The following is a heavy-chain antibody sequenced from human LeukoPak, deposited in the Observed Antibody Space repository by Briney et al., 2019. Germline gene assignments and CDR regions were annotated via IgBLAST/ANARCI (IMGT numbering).Heavy chain of an antibody. D-gene: IGHD1-7*01. V-gene: IGHV5-51*01. CDR3: ARHTVTGTTAFDI. Sequence: GGSLEISFKGSGFRFTSYWIGWVRPMPGKGLEWMGIIYPGDSDTRYSPPFQGQVTITADKSISTAYLQWSRLKASDPAMYYCARHTVTGTTAFDIWGQGTMVTVSS. CDR1: GFRFTSYW. J-gene: IGHJ3*02. CDR2: IYPGDSDT.